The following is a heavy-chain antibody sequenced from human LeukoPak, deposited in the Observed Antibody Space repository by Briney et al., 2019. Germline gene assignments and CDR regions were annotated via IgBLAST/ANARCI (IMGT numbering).Heavy chain of an antibody. CDR3: ARLLTWGVIPHRGEYGMDV. CDR1: GGSISSGGYY. V-gene: IGHV4-31*03. Sequence: SQTLSLTCTVSGGSISSGGYYWSWIRQHPGKGLEWIGHIYYSGSTYYNPSLKSRVTISVDTSKNQFSLKLSSVTAADTAVYYCARLLTWGVIPHRGEYGMDVWGQGTTVTVSS. J-gene: IGHJ6*02. CDR2: IYYSGST. D-gene: IGHD3-10*01.